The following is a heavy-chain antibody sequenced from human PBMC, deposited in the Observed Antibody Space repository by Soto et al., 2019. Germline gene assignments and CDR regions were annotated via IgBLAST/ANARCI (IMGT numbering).Heavy chain of an antibody. CDR2: IYYSVST. D-gene: IGHD3-3*01. CDR3: ARLSPLRTHYDFWSGSLKHDH. CDR1: GGSISSSSYY. J-gene: IGHJ5*02. V-gene: IGHV4-39*01. Sequence: PSETLSLTCTVSGGSISSSSYYCGWIRQPPGKGLEWIGSIYYSVSTYYNPSLKSRVTISVDTSKNQFSLKLSSVTAADTAVYYCARLSPLRTHYDFWSGSLKHDHWGQGTLVTVSS.